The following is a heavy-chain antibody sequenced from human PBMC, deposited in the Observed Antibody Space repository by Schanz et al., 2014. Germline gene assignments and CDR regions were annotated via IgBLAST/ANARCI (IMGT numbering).Heavy chain of an antibody. CDR2: ILYDGSKT. D-gene: IGHD3-3*01. V-gene: IGHV3-33*01. Sequence: QAELVESGGGVVQPGGSLRLSCEASGFIFSNHGMNWVRQAPGKGLEWVAVILYDGSKTYYADSVKGRFTISRDNSKNTLSLQMNSLRAEDTAVYYCARDKGGYYPFDYWGQGTLVTVSS. CDR1: GFIFSNHG. CDR3: ARDKGGYYPFDY. J-gene: IGHJ4*02.